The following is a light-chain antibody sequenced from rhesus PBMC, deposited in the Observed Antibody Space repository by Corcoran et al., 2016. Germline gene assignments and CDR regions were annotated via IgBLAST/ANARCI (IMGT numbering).Light chain of an antibody. Sequence: DIQMTQSPSSLSASVGDTVTITCRASQRISSWLAWYQQKPGKAPKLLIYKASRLQSGVPSRFRGIGSGTDFTLTISILQSEDFATDYCQQYSSSPYSFGQGTKVEIK. CDR3: QQYSSSPYS. CDR1: QRISSW. V-gene: IGKV1-22*01. CDR2: KAS. J-gene: IGKJ2*01.